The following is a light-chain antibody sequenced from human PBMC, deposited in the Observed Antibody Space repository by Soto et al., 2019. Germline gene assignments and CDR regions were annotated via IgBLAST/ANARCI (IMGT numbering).Light chain of an antibody. CDR2: GTS. J-gene: IGKJ1*01. CDR3: QQYDESFRT. Sequence: EIVLTQSPGTLSLSPGERATLSCRASQSVNSNYLAWYQQKPGQSTRVLMYGTSNRATGIPDRFSGSGSGTDFTLTISRLEPEDFAVYYCQQYDESFRTFGQGTKVEIK. V-gene: IGKV3-20*01. CDR1: QSVNSNY.